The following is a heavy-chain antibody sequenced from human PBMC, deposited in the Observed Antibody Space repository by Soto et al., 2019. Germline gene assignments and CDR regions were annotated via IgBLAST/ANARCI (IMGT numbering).Heavy chain of an antibody. Sequence: KVSCKASGYSFTSYGISCVRRAPGQGLEWMGFIFPXXXEXRXXXSXXXXVIISADKSISTAYLQMNRLRAEDTAVYYCARPTEVVVAATAFDYWGQGTLVTVSS. J-gene: IGHJ4*02. CDR2: IFPXXXEX. V-gene: IGHV5-51*01. D-gene: IGHD2-15*01. CDR3: ARPTEVVVAATAFDY. CDR1: GYSFTSYG.